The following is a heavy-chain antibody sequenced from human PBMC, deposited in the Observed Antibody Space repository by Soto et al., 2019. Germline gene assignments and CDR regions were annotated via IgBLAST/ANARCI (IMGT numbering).Heavy chain of an antibody. CDR3: ARHPPRQQTHIRGPSCFDT. D-gene: IGHD6-13*01. CDR2: IIPIFGTA. J-gene: IGHJ5*02. CDR1: GYTFTSYG. Sequence: SVKVSCKASGYTFTSYGISWVRQAPGQGLEWMGWIIPIFGTANYAQKFQGRVTITADKSTSTAYMELSSLRSEDTAVYYCARHPPRQQTHIRGPSCFDTWGQGTLVTVSS. V-gene: IGHV1-69*06.